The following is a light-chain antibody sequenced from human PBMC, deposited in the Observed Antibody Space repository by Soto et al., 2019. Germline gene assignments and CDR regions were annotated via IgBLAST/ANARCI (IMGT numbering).Light chain of an antibody. CDR3: QSYDSSLSAWV. CDR2: GNS. Sequence: QSVLTQPPSVSGAPGQRVTISCTGSNSNIGAAYGVHWYQQLPGTAPKVLIYGNSNWPSGVPDRFSASKSGTSASLAITGLQAEDEADYYCQSYDSSLSAWVFGGGTQLTVL. J-gene: IGLJ3*02. V-gene: IGLV1-40*01. CDR1: NSNIGAAYG.